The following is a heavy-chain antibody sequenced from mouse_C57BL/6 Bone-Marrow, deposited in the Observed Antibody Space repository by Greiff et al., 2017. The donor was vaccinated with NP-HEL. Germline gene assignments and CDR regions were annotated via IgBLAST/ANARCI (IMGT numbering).Heavy chain of an antibody. V-gene: IGHV1-4*01. D-gene: IGHD1-1*01. CDR3: ARWAATVVARGFDY. CDR2: INPSSGYT. CDR1: GYTFTSYT. Sequence: QVQLQQSGAELARPGASVKLSCKASGYTFTSYTMHWVKQRPGQGLEWIGYINPSSGYTKYNQKFKDKATLTADKSSSTAYMQLSSLTSEDSAVYYCARWAATVVARGFDYWGQGTTLTVSS. J-gene: IGHJ2*01.